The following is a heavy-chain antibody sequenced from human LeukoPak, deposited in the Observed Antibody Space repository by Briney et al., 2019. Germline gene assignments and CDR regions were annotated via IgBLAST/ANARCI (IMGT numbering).Heavy chain of an antibody. V-gene: IGHV3-11*06. J-gene: IGHJ5*02. Sequence: GSLRLSCAASGFTFSDYYMSWIRQAPGKGLEWVSSISSSSSYIYYADSVKGRFTISRDNAKNSLYLQMNSLRAEDTAVYYCARGLNWNYGWFDPWGQGTLVPVSS. CDR2: ISSSSSYI. D-gene: IGHD1-7*01. CDR1: GFTFSDYY. CDR3: ARGLNWNYGWFDP.